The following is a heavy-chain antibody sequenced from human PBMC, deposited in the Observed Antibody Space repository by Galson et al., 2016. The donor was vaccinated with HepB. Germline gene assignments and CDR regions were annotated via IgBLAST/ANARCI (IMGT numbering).Heavy chain of an antibody. V-gene: IGHV2-70*04. CDR3: ARMSRAVAGSGDAFDI. CDR1: GFSLNTRGVR. J-gene: IGHJ3*02. Sequence: ALVKPTQTLTLTCTFSGFSLNTRGVRVNWIRQPPGKALEWLARIDWDDDKFYSTSLKTRLTISKDTSENQVVLTLTDVGPVDTATYFCARMSRAVAGSGDAFDIWGQGTMVTVAS. CDR2: IDWDDDK. D-gene: IGHD6-13*01.